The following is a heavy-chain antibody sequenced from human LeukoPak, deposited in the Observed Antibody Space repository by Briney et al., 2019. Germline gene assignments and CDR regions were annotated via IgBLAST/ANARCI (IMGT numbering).Heavy chain of an antibody. CDR1: GFIFDDYA. CDR2: VTWNSGSI. Sequence: PGGSLRLSCAASGFIFDDYAMHWVRKPPGKGLEWVSGVTWNSGSIGYADSVKGRFTISRDNAKNSLYLQMNSLRAEDTALYYCAKDYYYGSGSYHYFGMDVWGQGTTVTVSS. V-gene: IGHV3-9*01. J-gene: IGHJ6*02. CDR3: AKDYYYGSGSYHYFGMDV. D-gene: IGHD3-10*01.